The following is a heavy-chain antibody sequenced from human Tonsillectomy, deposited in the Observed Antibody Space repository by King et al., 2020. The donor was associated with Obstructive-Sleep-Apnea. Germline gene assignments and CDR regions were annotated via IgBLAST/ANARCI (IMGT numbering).Heavy chain of an antibody. D-gene: IGHD3-22*01. CDR1: GFTFSDYY. J-gene: IGHJ4*02. CDR3: ARDGYYYDSSGYFGDGDYFDY. V-gene: IGHV3-11*01. Sequence: VQLVASGGGLVTPGGSLRLSCAASGFTFSDYYMSWIRQAPGKGLEWVSYISSSGSTIYYADSVKGRFTISRDNAKNSLYLQMNSLRAEDTAVYYCARDGYYYDSSGYFGDGDYFDYWGQGTLVTVSS. CDR2: ISSSGSTI.